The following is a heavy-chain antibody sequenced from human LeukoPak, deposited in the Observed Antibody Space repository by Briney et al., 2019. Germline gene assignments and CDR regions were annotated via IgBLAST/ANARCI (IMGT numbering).Heavy chain of an antibody. CDR3: ARGPRVLDAFDI. J-gene: IGHJ3*02. CDR1: GFTFSSYA. V-gene: IGHV3-30-3*01. Sequence: PGRSLRLSCAASGFTFSSYAMHWVRQAPGKGLEWVAVISYDGSNKYYADSVKGRFTISRDNSKNTLYLQMNSLRAEDTAVYCCARGPRVLDAFDIWGQGTMVTVSS. CDR2: ISYDGSNK.